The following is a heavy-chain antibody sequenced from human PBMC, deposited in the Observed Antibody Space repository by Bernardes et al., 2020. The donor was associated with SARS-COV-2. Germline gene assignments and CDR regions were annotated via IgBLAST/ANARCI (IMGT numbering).Heavy chain of an antibody. CDR1: GFTFRNYW. CDR2: IKRKTDGGTT. D-gene: IGHD3-22*01. CDR3: TTGAEIYYDSSGFSYYADF. V-gene: IGHV3-15*01. Sequence: GGSLRLSCAASGFTFRNYWMTWVRQAAGKGLEWVGHIKRKTDGGTTDYAAPVKGRFTISGDDSKNTMYLQMNSLKTEDTAVYYCTTGAEIYYDSSGFSYYADFWGQGTLVTVSS. J-gene: IGHJ4*02.